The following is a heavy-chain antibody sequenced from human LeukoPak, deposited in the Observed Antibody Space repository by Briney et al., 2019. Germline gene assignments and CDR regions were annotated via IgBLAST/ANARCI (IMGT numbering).Heavy chain of an antibody. Sequence: PGGSLRLSCAASGFTFSSYEMNWVRQAPGKGLEWVSYISSSGSTIYYADSVKGRFTISRDNAKNSLYLQMNSLRAEDTAVYYCASSSTGAFDIWGQGTMVTVSS. CDR3: ASSSTGAFDI. CDR1: GFTFSSYE. V-gene: IGHV3-48*03. D-gene: IGHD2-2*01. CDR2: ISSSGSTI. J-gene: IGHJ3*02.